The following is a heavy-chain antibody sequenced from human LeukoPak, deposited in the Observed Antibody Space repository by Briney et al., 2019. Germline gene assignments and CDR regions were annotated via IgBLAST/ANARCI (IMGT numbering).Heavy chain of an antibody. D-gene: IGHD1-1*01. V-gene: IGHV3-74*01. CDR1: GFTFSSYW. J-gene: IGHJ4*02. CDR2: INSDGSTT. Sequence: GGSLRLSCAASGFTFSSYWMHWVRQAPGKGPVWVSRINSDGSTTNYADSVKGRFTISRDNAKNTLDLQMNSLRAEDTAVYYCARALTTLTYEGYWGQGTLVTVSS. CDR3: ARALTTLTYEGY.